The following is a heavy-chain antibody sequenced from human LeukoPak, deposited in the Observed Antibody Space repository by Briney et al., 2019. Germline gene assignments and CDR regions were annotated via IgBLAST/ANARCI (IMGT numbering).Heavy chain of an antibody. Sequence: GGSLRLSCAASGFAISTYGVTWVRQGPGEGLEWVSGFSDGGTTHYRDSGKCRFTISRDISKKTMYLKMNSLRVEDTAVYFCTKWNGYGSDWSQGTLVTVSS. J-gene: IGHJ4*02. CDR2: FSDGGTT. CDR3: TKWNGYGSD. D-gene: IGHD3-10*01. V-gene: IGHV3-23*01. CDR1: GFAISTYG.